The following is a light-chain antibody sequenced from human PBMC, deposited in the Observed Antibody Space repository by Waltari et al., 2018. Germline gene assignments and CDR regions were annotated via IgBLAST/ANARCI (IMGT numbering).Light chain of an antibody. CDR2: EVT. Sequence: QSVLTQPPSATGSPGQSVTISCTGTNSAVGAYNYVSWYQQHPGKVPKLLIHEVTKRPCGVPVRFSCSKSGNTASLTVSGLQADDEADYYCSSYAHNNHFVFGTGTKVTVL. J-gene: IGLJ1*01. CDR1: NSAVGAYNY. CDR3: SSYAHNNHFV. V-gene: IGLV2-8*01.